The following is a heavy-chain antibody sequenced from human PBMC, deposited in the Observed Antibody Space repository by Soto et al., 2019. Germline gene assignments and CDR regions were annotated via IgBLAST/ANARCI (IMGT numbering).Heavy chain of an antibody. D-gene: IGHD3-10*01. CDR2: IYYSGST. V-gene: IGHV4-31*03. J-gene: IGHJ3*02. CDR3: ARDNYNGELDAFDI. CDR1: GGSISSGGYY. Sequence: PSETLSLTCTVSGGSISSGGYYWSWIRHHPGKGLEWIGYIYYSGSTYYNPSLKSRVTISVDTSKNQFSLKLSSVTAADTAVYYCARDNYNGELDAFDIWGQGTMVTV.